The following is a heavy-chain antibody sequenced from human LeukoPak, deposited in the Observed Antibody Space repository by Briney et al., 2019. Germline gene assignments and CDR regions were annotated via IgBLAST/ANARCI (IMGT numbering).Heavy chain of an antibody. V-gene: IGHV3-23*01. D-gene: IGHD6-19*01. Sequence: GGSLRLSCAASGFTFSNYAMNWVRQAPGKGPEWVSAISGSGGSTDYTDSVKGRFTISRDNSNNTLYLQMNSLRAEDTAVYYCAKGSGYGSGWYYFDYWGRGTLVTVSS. CDR3: AKGSGYGSGWYYFDY. CDR1: GFTFSNYA. CDR2: ISGSGGST. J-gene: IGHJ4*02.